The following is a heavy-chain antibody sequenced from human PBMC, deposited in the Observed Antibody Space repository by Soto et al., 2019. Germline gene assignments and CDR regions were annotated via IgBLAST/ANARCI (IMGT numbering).Heavy chain of an antibody. CDR2: IYYSGST. D-gene: IGHD3-10*01. CDR3: ARHNYGSGSTYFDY. CDR1: GGSISSYY. V-gene: IGHV4-59*08. J-gene: IGHJ4*02. Sequence: QVQLQESGPGLVKPSETLSLTCTVSGGSISSYYWSWIRQPPGKGLEWIGYIYYSGSTNYNPSLKRRVLXXRXTXXNHLPLKLKSRHTATTPVSYCARHNYGSGSTYFDYWGQGTLVTVSS.